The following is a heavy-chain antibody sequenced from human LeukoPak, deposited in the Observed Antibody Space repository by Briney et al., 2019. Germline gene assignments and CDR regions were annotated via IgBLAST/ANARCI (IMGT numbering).Heavy chain of an antibody. CDR2: ISGSGGST. Sequence: GGSLRLSCAASGFTFSSYAMSWVRQAPGKGLEWVSAISGSGGSTYYADSVKGRFTISRDNSKNTLYLQMNSLRAEDTAVYYCAKGGRSSGWYAVDYWGQGTLVTVSS. CDR1: GFTFSSYA. D-gene: IGHD6-19*01. V-gene: IGHV3-23*01. CDR3: AKGGRSSGWYAVDY. J-gene: IGHJ4*02.